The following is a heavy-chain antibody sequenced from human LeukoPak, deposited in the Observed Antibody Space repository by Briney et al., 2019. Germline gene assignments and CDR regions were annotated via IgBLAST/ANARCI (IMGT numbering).Heavy chain of an antibody. D-gene: IGHD3-3*01. V-gene: IGHV3-23*01. J-gene: IGHJ4*02. CDR3: AKDSSIHLNYDFWSGYSRFDY. CDR1: EFTFNNYA. Sequence: GGSLRLSCAASEFTFNNYAVSWVRQAPGQGLEWVSTISGRGGITYYADSVKGRFTISRDNSKNTVFLQMNSLRAEDTAVYYCAKDSSIHLNYDFWSGYSRFDYWGQGTLVTVSS. CDR2: ISGRGGIT.